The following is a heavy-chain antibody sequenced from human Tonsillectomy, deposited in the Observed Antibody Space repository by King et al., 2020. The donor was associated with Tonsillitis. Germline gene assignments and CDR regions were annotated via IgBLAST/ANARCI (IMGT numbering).Heavy chain of an antibody. CDR3: AKGSEYCGGGSCAATYFFDN. V-gene: IGHV5-51*01. CDR2: IYPDDSDT. D-gene: IGHD2-15*01. CDR1: GYSFNSYW. J-gene: IGHJ4*02. Sequence: VQLVESGAEVKKPGESLKISCKASGYSFNSYWIGWVRQMPGKGLEWMGIIYPDDSDTRYSPSFQGQVTISADKSINTAYLQWRRLRASDTAMYYCAKGSEYCGGGSCAATYFFDNWGQGTLVTVSS.